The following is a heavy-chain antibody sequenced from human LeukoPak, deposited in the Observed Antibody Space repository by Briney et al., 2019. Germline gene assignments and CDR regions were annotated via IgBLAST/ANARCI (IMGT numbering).Heavy chain of an antibody. CDR1: GFTFSIYW. CDR3: ARGSAVTRFH. V-gene: IGHV3-74*01. D-gene: IGHD4-11*01. Sequence: GGSLRLSCADSGFTFSIYWMHWVRQAPGKGLVWISRINSDGSTTNYADSVKGRFTISRDNAKNTLYLQMNSLRAEDTAMYYCARGSAVTRFHWGQGDLVTVSS. J-gene: IGHJ4*02. CDR2: INSDGSTT.